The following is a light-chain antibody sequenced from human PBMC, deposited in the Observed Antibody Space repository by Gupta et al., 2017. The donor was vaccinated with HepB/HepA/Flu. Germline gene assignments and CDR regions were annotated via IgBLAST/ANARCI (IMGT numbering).Light chain of an antibody. CDR3: KQEKQFPSI. CDR1: QSLVHSDGNTY. J-gene: IGKJ2*01. V-gene: IGKV2-24*01. Sequence: DIVMTQTPLSSPVTLGPPASISCISSQSLVHSDGNTYLGWVQQRPGQPPRPLIYKISKRFTGVPDRFSGGGEGTEFTLKIRSGEAEDVGVYYCKQEKQFPSIFGQGTKLDIK. CDR2: KIS.